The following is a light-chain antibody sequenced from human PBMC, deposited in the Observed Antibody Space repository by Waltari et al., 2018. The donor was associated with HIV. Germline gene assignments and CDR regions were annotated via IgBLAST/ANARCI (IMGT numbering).Light chain of an antibody. J-gene: IGLJ2*01. CDR1: SSDLGGYHS. CDR3: TSYTSISTLEV. V-gene: IGLV2-14*01. CDR2: DVT. Sequence: QSALTQPASVSGSPGQSIPISCTATSSDLGGYHSVSWYQQPPGKAPKLMIYDVTNRPSGVSNRFSGSKSGNTASLTISGLQAEDEGDYYCTSYTSISTLEVFGGGTKLTVL.